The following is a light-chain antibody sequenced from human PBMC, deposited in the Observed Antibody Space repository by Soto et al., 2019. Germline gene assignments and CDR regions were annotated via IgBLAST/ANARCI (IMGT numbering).Light chain of an antibody. Sequence: QSALTQPASVSGFPGQSITISCTGTSSDVGTYDLVSWYQHHPGAAPKLMIYEATRRPSGISNRFSGSKSGNTASLTISGLQAEDEADYYCCSFAGSNSWVFGGGTQLTVL. CDR3: CSFAGSNSWV. V-gene: IGLV2-23*01. CDR1: SSDVGTYDL. J-gene: IGLJ3*02. CDR2: EAT.